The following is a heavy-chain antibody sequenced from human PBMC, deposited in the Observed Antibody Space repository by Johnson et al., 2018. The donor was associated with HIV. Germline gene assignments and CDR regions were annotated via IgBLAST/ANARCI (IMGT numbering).Heavy chain of an antibody. CDR3: TTDPWWNGYHAFDV. CDR1: GFTVSSNE. CDR2: ISGGCT. D-gene: IGHD1-1*01. J-gene: IGHJ3*01. V-gene: IGHV3-38-3*01. Sequence: VQLVESRGVLVQPGGSLRLSCAASGFTVSSNEMSWVRQAPGKGLEWVSSISGGCTYYADSVKGRFTISRDNSKNTLYLQMNSLKTEDTAMYYCTTDPWWNGYHAFDVWGQGTMVTVSS.